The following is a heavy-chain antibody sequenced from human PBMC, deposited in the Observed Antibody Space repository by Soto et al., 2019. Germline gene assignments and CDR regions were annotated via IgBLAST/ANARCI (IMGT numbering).Heavy chain of an antibody. CDR3: ARGDRQWLVKAFDI. CDR2: ISSSSSTM. CDR1: GFTFSSYS. Sequence: EVQLVESGGGLVQPGGSLRLSCAASGFTFSSYSMNWVRQAPGKGLEWVSYISSSSSTMYYADSVKGRFTISRDNAKNSLFLQMNSLRAEDTAMYYCARGDRQWLVKAFDIWGQWTMVTVSS. J-gene: IGHJ3*02. V-gene: IGHV3-48*01. D-gene: IGHD6-19*01.